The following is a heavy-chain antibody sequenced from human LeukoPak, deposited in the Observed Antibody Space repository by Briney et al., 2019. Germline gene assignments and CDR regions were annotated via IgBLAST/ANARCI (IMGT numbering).Heavy chain of an antibody. Sequence: PSETLSLTCTVSGGSISSSSYYWSWIRQPPGKGLEWIGYIYYSGSTNYNPSLKSRVTISVDTSKNQFSLKLSSVTAADTAVYYCARANLPIAARPSGWFDPWGQGTLVTVSS. CDR1: GGSISSSSYY. J-gene: IGHJ5*02. CDR3: ARANLPIAARPSGWFDP. V-gene: IGHV4-61*01. CDR2: IYYSGST. D-gene: IGHD6-6*01.